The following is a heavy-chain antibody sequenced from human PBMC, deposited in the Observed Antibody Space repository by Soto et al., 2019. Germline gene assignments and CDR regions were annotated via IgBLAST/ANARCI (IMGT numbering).Heavy chain of an antibody. Sequence: QLQLVQSGAEVKKPGASVKVSCKASGYTFTSYDITWVRQATGQGLEWMGWINPNSGNTGYAQKFQGRLSMTRSTSINTAYMELSSLTSEDTAVYYCARDSCSGGSCFFFDCWGLGTLVTVSS. V-gene: IGHV1-8*01. J-gene: IGHJ4*02. CDR3: ARDSCSGGSCFFFDC. D-gene: IGHD2-15*01. CDR1: GYTFTSYD. CDR2: INPNSGNT.